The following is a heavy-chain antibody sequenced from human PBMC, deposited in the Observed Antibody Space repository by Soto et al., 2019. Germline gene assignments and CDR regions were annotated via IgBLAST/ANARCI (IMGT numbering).Heavy chain of an antibody. CDR1: GGSISSGGYY. CDR3: ARGVTMVRGVIHTPYFDY. V-gene: IGHV4-31*03. Sequence: QVQLQESGPGLVKPSQTLSLTCTVSGGSISSGGYYWSWIRQHPGKGLEWIGYIYYSGSTYYNPSLKSRVTISVDPSKNQSSLKLSSVTAADTAVYYCARGVTMVRGVIHTPYFDYWGQGTLVTVSS. J-gene: IGHJ4*02. CDR2: IYYSGST. D-gene: IGHD3-10*01.